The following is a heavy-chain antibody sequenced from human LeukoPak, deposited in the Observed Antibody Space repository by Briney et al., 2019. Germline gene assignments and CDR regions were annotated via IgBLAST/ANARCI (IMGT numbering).Heavy chain of an antibody. CDR2: MNPNSGNT. D-gene: IGHD5-18*01. Sequence: ASVKVSCKASGYTFTSYDINWVRQATGQGLEWMGWMNPNSGNTGYAQKFQGRVTMTRNTSISTAYMELSSLRSEDTAVYYCARDGGYSYGSWLHYHYGMDVWGQGTTVTVSS. V-gene: IGHV1-8*01. J-gene: IGHJ6*02. CDR1: GYTFTSYD. CDR3: ARDGGYSYGSWLHYHYGMDV.